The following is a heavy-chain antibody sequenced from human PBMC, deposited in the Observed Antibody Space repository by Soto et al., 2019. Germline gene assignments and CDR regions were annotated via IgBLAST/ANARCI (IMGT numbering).Heavy chain of an antibody. CDR3: ARGGGVGVAGSAAFDM. V-gene: IGHV1-2*02. Sequence: QLHLVQSGAVVKKPGASVTVSCSASGYPVTAYYMHWGRQAPGRGLGWMGGINPATGAAKYTQTFPGRVTMTRYTSKSTVFMELSGLTAEDPAVFYCARGGGVGVAGSAAFDMWGQGTLVTVSS. J-gene: IGHJ3*02. CDR2: INPATGAA. D-gene: IGHD3-3*01. CDR1: GYPVTAYY.